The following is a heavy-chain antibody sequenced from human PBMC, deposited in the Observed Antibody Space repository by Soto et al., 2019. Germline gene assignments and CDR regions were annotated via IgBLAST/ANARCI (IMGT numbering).Heavy chain of an antibody. J-gene: IGHJ4*02. V-gene: IGHV1-8*01. Sequence: QVQLVQSGAEVKKPGASVKVSCKASGYTFTSYDINWVRQATGQGLEWMGWMNPNSGNTGYAQKFQGRVTMTRHTSISTPYMELTSLTSEDTAVYYCARSTNDYGDRHWGQGTLVTVSS. CDR3: ARSTNDYGDRH. CDR2: MNPNSGNT. D-gene: IGHD4-17*01. CDR1: GYTFTSYD.